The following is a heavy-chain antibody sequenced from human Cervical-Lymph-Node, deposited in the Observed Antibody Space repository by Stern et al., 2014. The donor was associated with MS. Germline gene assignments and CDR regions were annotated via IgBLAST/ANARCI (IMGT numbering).Heavy chain of an antibody. D-gene: IGHD1-14*01. CDR3: TRGATAHSGTFDF. V-gene: IGHV1-69*01. CDR2: IIPMVGAA. Sequence: VQLVESGAGVKKPGSSVKVSCKASGGSFSSDAVNWVRQAPGQVPEWMGGIIPMVGAANYSQKFQGRGSLIADESTSTVYMGMISLTSEDTAVFYCTRGATAHSGTFDFWGQGTLVTVSA. CDR1: GGSFSSDA. J-gene: IGHJ4*02.